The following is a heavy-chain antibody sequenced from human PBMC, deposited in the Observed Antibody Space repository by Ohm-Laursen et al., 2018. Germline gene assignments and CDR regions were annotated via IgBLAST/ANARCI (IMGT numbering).Heavy chain of an antibody. CDR2: MNPNSHNT. D-gene: IGHD3-22*01. CDR3: ARKYYYDGLFDY. J-gene: IGHJ4*02. Sequence: SVKVSCKASGYTFSSYEIIWVRQASGQGPEWMGWMNPNSHNTGYARKFRGRVSMTSDSSISTAYMELYSLTSEDTAVYYCARKYYYDGLFDYWGQGTLVTVSS. V-gene: IGHV1-8*01. CDR1: GYTFSSYE.